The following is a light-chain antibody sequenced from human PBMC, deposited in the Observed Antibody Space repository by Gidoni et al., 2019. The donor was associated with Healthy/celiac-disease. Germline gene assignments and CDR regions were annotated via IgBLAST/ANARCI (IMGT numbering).Light chain of an antibody. CDR1: QGINSY. CDR2: AAS. CDR3: QHLNTYPRT. Sequence: DIQLTQSPSFLSASVGDRVTITCRASQGINSYLAWYQQEPGRAPKLLIYAASTLQSGVPSRFSGSGSGTAFTLTISSLQPEDSATYYCQHLNTYPRTFXQXTKVEIK. J-gene: IGKJ1*01. V-gene: IGKV1-9*01.